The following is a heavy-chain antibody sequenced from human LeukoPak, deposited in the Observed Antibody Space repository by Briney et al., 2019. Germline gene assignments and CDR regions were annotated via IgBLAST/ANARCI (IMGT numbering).Heavy chain of an antibody. CDR2: INPSGGST. Sequence: GASVKVSCKASGYTFTRYHMYWVRQAPGQGLEWMGIINPSGGSTSYAQKFQGRVTMTRDTSTSTVYMEPSSLRSEDTAVYYCAREAGSSGYYHFDYWGQGTLVTVSS. CDR1: GYTFTRYH. CDR3: AREAGSSGYYHFDY. J-gene: IGHJ4*02. D-gene: IGHD3-22*01. V-gene: IGHV1-46*01.